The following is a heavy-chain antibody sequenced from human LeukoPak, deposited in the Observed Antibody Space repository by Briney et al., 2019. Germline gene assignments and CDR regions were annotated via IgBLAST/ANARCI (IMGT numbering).Heavy chain of an antibody. D-gene: IGHD2-2*01. Sequence: GGSLRLSCAASGFTFSSYSMNWVRQAPGKGLEWVSSISSSSSYIYYADSVKGRFTISRDNAKNSLYLQMNSLRAEDTAVYYCARGASSTSFYMDAWGKGTTVTVSS. CDR1: GFTFSSYS. CDR2: ISSSSSYI. J-gene: IGHJ6*03. CDR3: ARGASSTSFYMDA. V-gene: IGHV3-21*01.